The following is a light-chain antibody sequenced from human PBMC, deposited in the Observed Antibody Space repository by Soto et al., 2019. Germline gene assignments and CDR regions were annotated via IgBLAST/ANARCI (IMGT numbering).Light chain of an antibody. CDR2: SHN. J-gene: IGLJ1*01. CDR1: RSNIGSNT. V-gene: IGLV1-44*01. Sequence: QSVLTQPPSASGAPGQRVTISCSGSRSNIGSNTVNWYQQLPGTAPKLLIYSHNQRPSGVPDRFSVSKSGTSASLAISGLQSEDEADYYCATWDVNLDGYVFGTGTKVTVL. CDR3: ATWDVNLDGYV.